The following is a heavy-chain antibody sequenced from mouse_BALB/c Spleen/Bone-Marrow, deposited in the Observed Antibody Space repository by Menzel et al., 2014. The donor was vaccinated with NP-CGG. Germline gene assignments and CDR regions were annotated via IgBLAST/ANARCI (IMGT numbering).Heavy chain of an antibody. CDR2: IYPGDGDT. CDR1: GYAFSNYG. V-gene: IGHV1-80*01. Sequence: QVQLQQSGAEVMRPGSSVNTSCKASGYAFSNYGMNWVKQRPGQGLEWIGQIYPGDGDTNYNGKFKGRVTLTADKSSSTAYMQLSSLTSEDSAVYFCASVYDYGRGYAMDYWGRGTSVTVSS. D-gene: IGHD2-4*01. J-gene: IGHJ4*01. CDR3: ASVYDYGRGYAMDY.